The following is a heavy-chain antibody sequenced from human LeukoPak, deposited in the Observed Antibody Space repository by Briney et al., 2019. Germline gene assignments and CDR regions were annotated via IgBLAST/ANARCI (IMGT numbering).Heavy chain of an antibody. Sequence: PGGSLRLSCAASGFTFSLYSMNWVRQAPGKGLEWVSYISSSSTTIYYADSVKGRFTISRDNAKKSLYLQMNSLRAEDTAVYYCARDPGLSGYYFDFWGQGTLVTVSS. CDR1: GFTFSLYS. D-gene: IGHD3-22*01. V-gene: IGHV3-48*01. CDR2: ISSSSTTI. CDR3: ARDPGLSGYYFDF. J-gene: IGHJ4*02.